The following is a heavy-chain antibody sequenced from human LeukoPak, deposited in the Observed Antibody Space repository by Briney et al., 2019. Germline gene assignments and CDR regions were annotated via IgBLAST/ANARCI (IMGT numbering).Heavy chain of an antibody. D-gene: IGHD4-11*01. CDR1: GFTFSSYA. CDR3: AKGPNDDSNYLFDH. CDR2: ISYDGSNK. V-gene: IGHV3-30*04. Sequence: GRSLRLSCAASGFTFSSYAMHWVRQAPGKGLEWVAVISYDGSNKYYADSVKGRFTISRDNSKNTLYLHMNSLRAEDTAVYHCAKGPNDDSNYLFDHWGQGTLVTVSS. J-gene: IGHJ5*02.